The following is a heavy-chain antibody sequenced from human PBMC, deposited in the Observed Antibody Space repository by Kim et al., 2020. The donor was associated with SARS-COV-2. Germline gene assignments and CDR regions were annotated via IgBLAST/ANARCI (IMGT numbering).Heavy chain of an antibody. D-gene: IGHD6-13*01. Sequence: GGSLRLSCAASGFTFNRHAIHWVRLAPGKGLEWVAIIWYDGSNENYEASVKGRFTISRDDSKNMAYLQMNSLRVDDTAVYYCVRDGQHLASYGFDIWGEGTVVNVSS. J-gene: IGHJ3*02. CDR3: VRDGQHLASYGFDI. CDR1: GFTFNRHA. CDR2: IWYDGSNE. V-gene: IGHV3-33*01.